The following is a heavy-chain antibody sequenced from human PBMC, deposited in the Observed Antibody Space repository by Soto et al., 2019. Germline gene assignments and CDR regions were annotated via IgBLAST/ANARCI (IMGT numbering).Heavy chain of an antibody. J-gene: IGHJ4*02. CDR1: RYSFTTYW. V-gene: IGHV5-51*01. Sequence: PGESLKISCKASRYSFTTYWIGWVRQVPGKGLEWMGIIYPLDSDTRYSPSFQGQGQVTISADKSITTAYLQWASLKASDTAVYHCIRLSDGNITHYRAPIDSWGQGTLVTVSS. CDR2: IYPLDSDT. CDR3: IRLSDGNITHYRAPIDS. D-gene: IGHD2-15*01.